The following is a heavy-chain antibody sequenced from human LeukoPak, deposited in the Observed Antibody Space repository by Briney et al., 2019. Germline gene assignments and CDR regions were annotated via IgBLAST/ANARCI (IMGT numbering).Heavy chain of an antibody. CDR2: ISSSSSYI. V-gene: IGHV3-21*01. J-gene: IGHJ3*02. CDR3: AREGNYYDSSGPGAFDI. Sequence: GGSLRLSCAASGFTFSSYSMNWVRQAPGKGLEWVSSISSSSSYIYYADSVKGRFTISRDNAKNSLYLQMNSLRAEDTAVYYCAREGNYYDSSGPGAFDIWGQGTMVTVSS. D-gene: IGHD3-22*01. CDR1: GFTFSSYS.